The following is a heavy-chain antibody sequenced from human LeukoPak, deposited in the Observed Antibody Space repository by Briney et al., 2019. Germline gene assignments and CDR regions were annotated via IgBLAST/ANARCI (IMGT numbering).Heavy chain of an antibody. CDR3: ARGAGEGFDP. V-gene: IGHV3-13*01. CDR1: GFTFSTYD. D-gene: IGHD2-21*01. Sequence: GGSLRLSCAASGFTFSTYDMHWVRQATGKGLEWVSGIGSGGDTYYLGSVKGRFTISRENAKNSLYLQMNSLRAGDTAVYYCARGAGEGFDPWGQGTLVTVSS. J-gene: IGHJ5*02. CDR2: IGSGGDT.